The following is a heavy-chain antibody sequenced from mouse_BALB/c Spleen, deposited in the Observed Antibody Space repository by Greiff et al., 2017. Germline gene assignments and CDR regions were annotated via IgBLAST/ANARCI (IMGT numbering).Heavy chain of an antibody. CDR2: IDPGSGGT. CDR1: GYTFTSYW. D-gene: IGHD1-1*01. Sequence: QVQLQQSGAELMKPGASVKISCKASGYTFTSYWMHWVKQRHGQGLEWIGYIDPGSGGTNYNQKFKGKATLTADKSSSTAYMQLSSLTSEDSAVYYCANGGDSSDDAMDYWGQGTSVTVSS. V-gene: IGHV1-77*01. J-gene: IGHJ4*01. CDR3: ANGGDSSDDAMDY.